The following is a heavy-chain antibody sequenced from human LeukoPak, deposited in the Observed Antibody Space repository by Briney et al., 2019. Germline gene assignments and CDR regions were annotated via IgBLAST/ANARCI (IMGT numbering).Heavy chain of an antibody. CDR1: GFTFSNFG. J-gene: IGHJ4*02. CDR3: AKLSSSGSDC. V-gene: IGHV3-23*01. Sequence: GGSLRLSCAASGFTFSNFGMSWVRQAPGEGLEWVSSIGGSGVTTYYADSVRGRFTVSRDNSKNTLYLQMNSLRAEDTALYYCAKLSSSGSDCWGQGTLVTVSS. D-gene: IGHD6-13*01. CDR2: IGGSGVTT.